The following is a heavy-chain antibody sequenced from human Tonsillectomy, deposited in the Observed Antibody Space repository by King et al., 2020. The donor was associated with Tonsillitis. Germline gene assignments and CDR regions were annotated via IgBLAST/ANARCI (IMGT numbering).Heavy chain of an antibody. CDR3: TRDELPRYYYYDKDV. V-gene: IGHV3-49*05. CDR1: GFTFGDYA. Sequence: VQLVESGGGLVKPGRSLRLSFTASGFTFGDYAMSWFRQAPGKGLEWVGFIRSKAYGGTTEYAASVKGRFTISRDDSKSIAYLQMKILKTEDTAVYYCTRDELPRYYYYDKDVWGQGTTVTVSS. CDR2: IRSKAYGGTT. J-gene: IGHJ6*02. D-gene: IGHD1-26*01.